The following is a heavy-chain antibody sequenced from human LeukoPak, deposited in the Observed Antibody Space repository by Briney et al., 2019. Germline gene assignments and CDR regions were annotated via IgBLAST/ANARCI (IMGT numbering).Heavy chain of an antibody. D-gene: IGHD3-22*01. J-gene: IGHJ4*02. Sequence: PGGSLSLSCAASGFTFSTYAMYWVRQAPGKGLEYVSAITGNGDSTSCTSSVKGRFTISRDNSRNTLFLQMGSLRAEDMAVYYCARGRGYYHDSSGYYGFYFDYWGQGTLVTVSS. CDR3: ARGRGYYHDSSGYYGFYFDY. CDR1: GFTFSTYA. V-gene: IGHV3-64*01. CDR2: ITGNGDST.